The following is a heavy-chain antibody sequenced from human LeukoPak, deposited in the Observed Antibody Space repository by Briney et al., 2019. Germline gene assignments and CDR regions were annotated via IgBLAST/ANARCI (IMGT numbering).Heavy chain of an antibody. Sequence: GGSLRLSCAASGFTFSNYWMTWVRQAPGKGLEWVADIKQDGSEKLYVTSVRGRYTISRDNAKMSLFLQMNSLRAEDTAVYYCARDNGVVHGVYYMDVWGKGTTVTVS. CDR3: ARDNGVVHGVYYMDV. D-gene: IGHD3-3*01. CDR2: IKQDGSEK. J-gene: IGHJ6*03. CDR1: GFTFSNYW. V-gene: IGHV3-7*01.